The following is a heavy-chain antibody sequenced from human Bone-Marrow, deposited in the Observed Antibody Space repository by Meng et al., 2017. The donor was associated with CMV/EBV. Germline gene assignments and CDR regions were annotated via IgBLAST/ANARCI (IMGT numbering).Heavy chain of an antibody. Sequence: ASVKVSCKASGYTFTDYYMHWVREAPGQGLEWMAWINPKSGDTNYAQQFQGRVTLTRDTSITTAYLELSSLRSADTAVYYCVRDLTGATGPPYWGQGTLVTGSS. J-gene: IGHJ4*02. CDR1: GYTFTDYY. CDR3: VRDLTGATGPPY. D-gene: IGHD7-27*01. CDR2: INPKSGDT. V-gene: IGHV1-2*02.